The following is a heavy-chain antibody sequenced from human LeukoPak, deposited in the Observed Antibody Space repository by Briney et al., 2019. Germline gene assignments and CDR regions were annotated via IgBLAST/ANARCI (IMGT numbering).Heavy chain of an antibody. CDR1: GYTFTGYY. D-gene: IGHD3-3*01. CDR2: INPNSGGT. CDR3: ARGPYDFWSGYNDY. V-gene: IGHV1-2*02. J-gene: IGHJ4*02. Sequence: ASVKVSCEASGYTFTGYYMHWVRQAPGQGLEWMGWINPNSGGTNYAQKFQGRVTMTRDTSISTAYMELSRLRSDDTAVYYCARGPYDFWSGYNDYWGQGTLVTVSS.